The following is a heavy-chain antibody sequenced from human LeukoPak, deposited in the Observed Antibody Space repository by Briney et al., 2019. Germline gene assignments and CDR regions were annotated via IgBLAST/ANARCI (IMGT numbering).Heavy chain of an antibody. CDR3: ARDYPYYDFWSGYQTVNWFDP. V-gene: IGHV1-3*01. D-gene: IGHD3-3*01. CDR1: GYAFTSYA. J-gene: IGHJ5*02. CDR2: INAGNGKA. Sequence: GASVNVSCKASGYAFTSYAMHWVRQAPGQRLEWMGWINAGNGKARYSQKFQVRVTITRDTSASTAYMELSSLRSEDTAVYYCARDYPYYDFWSGYQTVNWFDPWGQGTLVTVSS.